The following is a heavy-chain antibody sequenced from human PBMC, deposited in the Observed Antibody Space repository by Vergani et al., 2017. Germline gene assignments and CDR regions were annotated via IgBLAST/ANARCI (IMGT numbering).Heavy chain of an antibody. D-gene: IGHD3-3*01. CDR3: AREGDDVFGVVPNWFDP. Sequence: QVQLQESGPGLVKPSQTLSLTCTVSGGSIGSGSYYWSWIRQPAGKGLEWIGRIYTSGSTNYNPSLKSRVTMSVDTSKNQFSLKLSSVTAADTAVYYCAREGDDVFGVVPNWFDPWGQGTLVTVSS. J-gene: IGHJ5*02. CDR1: GGSIGSGSYY. CDR2: IYTSGST. V-gene: IGHV4-61*02.